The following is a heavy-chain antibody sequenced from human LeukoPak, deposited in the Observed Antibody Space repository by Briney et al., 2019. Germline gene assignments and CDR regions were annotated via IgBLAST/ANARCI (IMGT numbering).Heavy chain of an antibody. CDR1: GYTFSNFG. CDR2: ISGNNDNP. Sequence: ASVRVSCKTSGYTFSNFGINWVRQAPGQGLEWMGWISGNNDNPNYGQKFQGRFTVTTDSSTSTAYMELRNLRFDDTAVYYCARDGTSTDDYWGQGTLVTVSS. D-gene: IGHD2-2*01. V-gene: IGHV1-18*01. CDR3: ARDGTSTDDY. J-gene: IGHJ4*02.